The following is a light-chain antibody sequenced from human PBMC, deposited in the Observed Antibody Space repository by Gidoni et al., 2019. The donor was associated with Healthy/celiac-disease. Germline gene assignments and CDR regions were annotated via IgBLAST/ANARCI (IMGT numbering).Light chain of an antibody. CDR3: SSYTSSSTFVV. CDR1: SSDVGGYTN. Sequence: QSALTQPASVSGSPGQSITISCTGTSSDVGGYTNVSWYQQPPGKAPKLMIYEVSNRPSGVSKRFSGSKSGNTASLTIAGLQAENEADYYCSSYTSSSTFVVFGGGTKLTVL. J-gene: IGLJ2*01. V-gene: IGLV2-14*01. CDR2: EVS.